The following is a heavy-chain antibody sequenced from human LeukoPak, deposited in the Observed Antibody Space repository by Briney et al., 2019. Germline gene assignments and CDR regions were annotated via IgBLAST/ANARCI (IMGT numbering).Heavy chain of an antibody. CDR3: ARAVVPAAKGRYYYYYMDV. CDR1: GGSISSYY. D-gene: IGHD2-2*01. V-gene: IGHV4-4*07. CDR2: IYTSGST. Sequence: SETLSLTCTVSGGSISSYYWSWIRQPAGKGLEWIGRIYTSGSTNYNPSLKSRVTMSVDTSKNQFSLKLSSVTAADPAVYYCARAVVPAAKGRYYYYYMDVWGKGTTVTVSS. J-gene: IGHJ6*03.